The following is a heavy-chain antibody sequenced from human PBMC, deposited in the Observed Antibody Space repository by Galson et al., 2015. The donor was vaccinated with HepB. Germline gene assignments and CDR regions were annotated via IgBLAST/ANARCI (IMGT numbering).Heavy chain of an antibody. V-gene: IGHV3-30-3*01. J-gene: IGHJ4*02. CDR1: GFTFSSYA. CDR2: ISYDGSNK. D-gene: IGHD3-9*01. Sequence: SLRLSCAASGFTFSSYAMHWVRQAPGKGLEWVAVISYDGSNKYYADSVKGRFTISRDNSKNTLYLQMNSLRAEDTAVYYCARGGDILTGYYNGYFDYWGQGTLVTVSS. CDR3: ARGGDILTGYYNGYFDY.